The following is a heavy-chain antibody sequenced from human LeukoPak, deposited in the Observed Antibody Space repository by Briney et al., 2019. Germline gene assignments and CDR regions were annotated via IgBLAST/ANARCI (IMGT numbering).Heavy chain of an antibody. D-gene: IGHD6-13*01. V-gene: IGHV4-61*02. CDR1: GGSISSSSYY. J-gene: IGHJ4*02. CDR2: IYSSGST. CDR3: AREGIAAAGNTFDY. Sequence: SETLSLTCTVSGGSISSSSYYWSWIRQPAEKGLEWIGRIYSSGSTNYNPSLKGRVTMSVDTSKNQFSLKLSSVTAADTAVHYCAREGIAAAGNTFDYWGQGTLVTVSS.